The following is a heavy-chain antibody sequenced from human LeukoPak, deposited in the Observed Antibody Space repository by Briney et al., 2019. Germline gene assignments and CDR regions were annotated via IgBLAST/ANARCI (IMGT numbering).Heavy chain of an antibody. CDR3: ARDWDGSGSYYANFDY. D-gene: IGHD3-10*01. CDR1: GGTFSSYA. CDR2: IIPILGIA. V-gene: IGHV1-69*04. J-gene: IGHJ4*02. Sequence: ASVKVSCKASGGTFSSYAISWVRQAPGQGLEWMGRIIPILGIANYAQKFQGRVTITADKSTSTACMELSSLRSEDTAVYYCARDWDGSGSYYANFDYWGQGTLVTVSS.